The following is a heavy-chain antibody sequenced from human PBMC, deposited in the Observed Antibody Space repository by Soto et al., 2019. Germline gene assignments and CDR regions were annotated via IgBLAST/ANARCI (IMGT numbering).Heavy chain of an antibody. CDR3: ARDMVISFDWLNHAFDI. V-gene: IGHV3-48*01. Sequence: GGSLRLSCAPSGFTISSYSMNWVRQAPGKGLEWVSYISSSSSTIYYADSVKGRFTTSRDNAKSSLYLQMNSLRAEDTAVYYCARDMVISFDWLNHAFDIWGQGAMVPFSS. CDR1: GFTISSYS. CDR2: ISSSSSTI. D-gene: IGHD3-9*01. J-gene: IGHJ3*02.